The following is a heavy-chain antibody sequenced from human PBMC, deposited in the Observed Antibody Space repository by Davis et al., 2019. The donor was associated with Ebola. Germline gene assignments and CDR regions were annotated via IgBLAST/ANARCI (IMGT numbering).Heavy chain of an antibody. CDR3: ARPQTTVTTGWFDP. V-gene: IGHV1-46*01. D-gene: IGHD4-17*01. CDR1: GYTFTSYY. Sequence: ASVKVSCKASGYTFTSYYMHWVRQAPGQGLEWMGIINPSGGSTSYAQKFQGRVTMTTDTSTSTAYMELRSLRSDDTAVYYCARPQTTVTTGWFDPWGQGTLVTVSS. CDR2: INPSGGST. J-gene: IGHJ5*02.